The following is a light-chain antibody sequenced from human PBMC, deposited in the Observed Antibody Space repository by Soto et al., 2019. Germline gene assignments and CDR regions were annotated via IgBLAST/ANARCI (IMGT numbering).Light chain of an antibody. CDR1: SSNIGSNT. J-gene: IGLJ2*01. CDR3: AAWDDSLNGQVV. Sequence: QSVLTQPPSASGTPGQRVTISCSGSSSNIGSNTVNWYQQLPGTAPKLLIYSNNQRPSGVPDRFSGSKSGTSASLAISGPQSEDEADYYCAAWDDSLNGQVVFGGGTKLTVL. V-gene: IGLV1-44*01. CDR2: SNN.